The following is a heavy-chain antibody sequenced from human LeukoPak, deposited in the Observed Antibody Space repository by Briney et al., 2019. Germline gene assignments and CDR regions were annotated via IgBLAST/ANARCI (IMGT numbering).Heavy chain of an antibody. CDR1: GYSFTSYW. D-gene: IGHD6-19*01. CDR2: IYPGDSDT. Sequence: GESLKISCKGSGYSFTSYWIGWVRQMPGKGLEWMGIIYPGDSDTRYSPSFQGQVTISADKSISTAYLQWSSLKASDTAVYYCARHLAVAGTGYYYYYYYMDVWGKGTTVTISS. J-gene: IGHJ6*03. V-gene: IGHV5-51*01. CDR3: ARHLAVAGTGYYYYYYYMDV.